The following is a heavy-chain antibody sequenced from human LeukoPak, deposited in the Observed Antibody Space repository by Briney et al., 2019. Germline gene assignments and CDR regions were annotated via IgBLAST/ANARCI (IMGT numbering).Heavy chain of an antibody. J-gene: IGHJ4*02. CDR2: ISGRTSTI. CDR3: ARLVGASTLIDY. CDR1: GFTFSQYS. V-gene: IGHV3-48*04. Sequence: PGGSLRLSCVASGFTFSQYSMNWVRQAPGKGLEWLAYISGRTSTIHYAGSVRGRFTISRDNAKKSLYLEMNSLRGEDTGVYYCARLVGASTLIDYWGQGTLVTVSS. D-gene: IGHD1-26*01.